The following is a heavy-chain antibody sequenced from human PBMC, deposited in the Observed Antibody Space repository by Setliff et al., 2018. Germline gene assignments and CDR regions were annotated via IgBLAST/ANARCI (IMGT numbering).Heavy chain of an antibody. D-gene: IGHD3-3*01. V-gene: IGHV1-3*04. J-gene: IGHJ4*02. CDR3: ARELPRTIFGVVIDY. CDR2: INTGNANT. CDR1: GYTFTNYA. Sequence: ASVKVSCKASGYTFTNYAIHWVRQAPGQRPEWMGWINTGNANTKYSQKFQGRVTITADKSTSTAYMELSSLRSEDTAVYYCARELPRTIFGVVIDYWGQGTLVTVSS.